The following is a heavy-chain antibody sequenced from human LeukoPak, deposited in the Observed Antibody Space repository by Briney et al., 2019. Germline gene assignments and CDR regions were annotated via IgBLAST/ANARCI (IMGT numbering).Heavy chain of an antibody. CDR1: GFTFSTLA. D-gene: IGHD6-13*01. J-gene: IGHJ4*02. Sequence: GGSLRLSCTASGFTFSTLAMSWVRQAPGKGLEWVSSISSRGDDTSYADSVKGRFTISRDNSKNTLYLQMNSLRAEDTAVYYCAKDWYSSSWYEFLDCWGQGTLVTVSS. CDR2: ISSRGDDT. CDR3: AKDWYSSSWYEFLDC. V-gene: IGHV3-23*01.